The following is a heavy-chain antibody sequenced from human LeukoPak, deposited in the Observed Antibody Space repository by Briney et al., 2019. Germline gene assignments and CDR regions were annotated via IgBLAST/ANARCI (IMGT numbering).Heavy chain of an antibody. Sequence: SETLSLTCAVYGGSFSGYYWSWIRQPPGKGLEWIGYIYYSGSTNYNPSLKSRVTISVDTSKNQFSLKLSSVTAADTAVYYCAHSMVRGVLEYFQHWGQGTLVTVSS. J-gene: IGHJ1*01. V-gene: IGHV4-59*08. CDR3: AHSMVRGVLEYFQH. CDR2: IYYSGST. CDR1: GGSFSGYY. D-gene: IGHD3-10*01.